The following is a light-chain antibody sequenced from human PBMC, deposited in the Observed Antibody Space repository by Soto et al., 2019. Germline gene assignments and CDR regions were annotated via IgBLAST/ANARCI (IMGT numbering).Light chain of an antibody. Sequence: QSVLTQPPSASGTPGQRVTVSCSGSSSNIGSNYIYWYQFLPGTAPKLLIYRNDQRPSGVPDRFSGSKSGASASLAIIGLRSADEADYYCAAWDDSLSVWVFGGGTQLTVL. CDR3: AAWDDSLSVWV. J-gene: IGLJ3*02. CDR2: RND. CDR1: SSNIGSNY. V-gene: IGLV1-47*01.